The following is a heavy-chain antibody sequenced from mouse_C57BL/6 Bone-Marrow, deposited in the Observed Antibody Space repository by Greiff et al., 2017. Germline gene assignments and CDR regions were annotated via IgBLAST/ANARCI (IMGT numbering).Heavy chain of an antibody. V-gene: IGHV1-63*01. CDR2: IYPGGGYT. Sequence: QVQLQQSGAELVRPGTSVKMSCKASGYTFTNYWIGWAKQRPGHGLEWIGDIYPGGGYTNYNEKFKGKATLTADKSSSTAYMQFSSLTSEDSAIYYCARENWGGNCDVWGTGTTVTVSS. J-gene: IGHJ1*03. CDR1: GYTFTNYW. D-gene: IGHD4-1*01. CDR3: ARENWGGNCDV.